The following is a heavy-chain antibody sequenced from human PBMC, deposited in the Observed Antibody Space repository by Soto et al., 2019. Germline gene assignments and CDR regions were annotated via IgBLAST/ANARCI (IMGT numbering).Heavy chain of an antibody. V-gene: IGHV3-23*01. Sequence: GWSLRLSCAASGSTFSTYAMSWDRQAPGKGLEWVSDISDSSGRKYYAEAVQGRFAISRDNSKDTVYLQVNGLRAEDTAVYYCAKPQTYCTGDCDPEGGFDAWGQGTLVTVSS. J-gene: IGHJ5*02. D-gene: IGHD2-8*02. CDR3: AKPQTYCTGDCDPEGGFDA. CDR1: GSTFSTYA. CDR2: ISDSSGRK.